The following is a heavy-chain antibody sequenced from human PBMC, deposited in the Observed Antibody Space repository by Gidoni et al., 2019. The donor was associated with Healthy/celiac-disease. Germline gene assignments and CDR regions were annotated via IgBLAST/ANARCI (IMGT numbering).Heavy chain of an antibody. D-gene: IGHD3-16*01. CDR2: IYWDDDK. CDR3: AHLPSDVWGSSFFDS. CDR1: GFSLSPRGVG. V-gene: IGHV2-5*02. J-gene: IGHJ4*02. Sequence: QITLKESGPTLVKPTQTLTLTCTFSGFSLSPRGVGVGWIRQPPGKALEWLALIYWDDDKRYSPSLMSRLTITEDTSKNQVVLTMTNMDPVDTATYYCAHLPSDVWGSSFFDSWGQGTLVTVSS.